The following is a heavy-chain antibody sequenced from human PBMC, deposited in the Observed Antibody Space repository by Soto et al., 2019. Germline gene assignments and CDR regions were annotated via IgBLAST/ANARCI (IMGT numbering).Heavy chain of an antibody. D-gene: IGHD2-15*01. J-gene: IGHJ4*02. V-gene: IGHV4-59*01. Sequence: KASETLSLTCTVSGGSISSYYWSWIRQPPGKGLEWIGYIYYSGSTNYNPSLKSRVTISVDTSKNQFSLKLSSVTAADTAVYYCARDRGYCSGGSCSTLDYWGQGTLVTVSS. CDR1: GGSISSYY. CDR3: ARDRGYCSGGSCSTLDY. CDR2: IYYSGST.